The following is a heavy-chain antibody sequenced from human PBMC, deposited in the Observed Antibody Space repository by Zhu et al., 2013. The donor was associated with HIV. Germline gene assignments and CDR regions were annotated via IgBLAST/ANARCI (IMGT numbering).Heavy chain of an antibody. CDR3: ARVVAEYYDSSGYLDY. CDR2: IIPIFGTA. CDR1: GGTFSSYA. J-gene: IGHJ4*02. D-gene: IGHD3-22*01. Sequence: QVQLVQSGAEVKKPGSSVKVSCKASGGTFSSYAISWVRQAPGQGLEWMGGIIPIFGTANYAQKFQGRVTITADKSTSTAYMELSSLRSEDTAVYYCARVVAEYYDSSGYLDYWGQGTLGHRLL. V-gene: IGHV1-69*06.